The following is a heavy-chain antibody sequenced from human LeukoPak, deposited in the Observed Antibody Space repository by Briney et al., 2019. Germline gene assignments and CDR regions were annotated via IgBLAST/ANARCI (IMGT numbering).Heavy chain of an antibody. J-gene: IGHJ4*02. CDR2: IIPILGIA. CDR3: ARDEGDVEMATIDY. V-gene: IGHV1-69*04. Sequence: SVKVSCKASGGTFSSYAISWVRQAPGQGLEWMGRIIPILGIANYAQKFQGRVTITADKSTSTAYMELSSLRSEDTAVYYCARDEGDVEMATIDYWGQGTLVTVSS. D-gene: IGHD5-12*01. CDR1: GGTFSSYA.